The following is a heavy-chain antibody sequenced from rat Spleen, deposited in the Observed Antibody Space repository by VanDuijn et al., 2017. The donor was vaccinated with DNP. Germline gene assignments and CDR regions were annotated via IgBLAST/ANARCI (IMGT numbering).Heavy chain of an antibody. CDR2: ITSSGGST. J-gene: IGHJ2*01. D-gene: IGHD1-7*01. Sequence: EVQLVESGGGLVQPGRSLKLSCVASGFTFNNYWMTWIRQVPRKGLEWVASITSSGGSTYYSGSVKGRLTISRDNAKSTLYLQMNSLRSEDMATYYCARHEDTRGGLFDYWGQGVMVTVSS. CDR1: GFTFNNYW. V-gene: IGHV5-31*01. CDR3: ARHEDTRGGLFDY.